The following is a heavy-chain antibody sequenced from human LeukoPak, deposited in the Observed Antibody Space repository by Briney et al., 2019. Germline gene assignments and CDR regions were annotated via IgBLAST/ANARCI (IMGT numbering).Heavy chain of an antibody. CDR2: IYYSGST. CDR1: GGSFSGYY. J-gene: IGHJ3*02. D-gene: IGHD6-19*01. V-gene: IGHV4-34*01. CDR3: ARQAIAVVDAFDI. Sequence: PSETLSLTCAVYGGSFSGYYWSWIRQPPGKGLEWIGSIYYSGSTYYNPSLKSRVTISVDTSKNQFSLKLSSVTAADTAVYYCARQAIAVVDAFDIWGQGTMVTVSS.